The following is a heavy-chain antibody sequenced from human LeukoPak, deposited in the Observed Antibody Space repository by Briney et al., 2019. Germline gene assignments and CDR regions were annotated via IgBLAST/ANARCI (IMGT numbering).Heavy chain of an antibody. Sequence: ASVKVSCKASGYTVTSYGISWVRQAPGQGLEWMGWSSAYNGNTNYAQKLQGRVTMTTDTSTSTAYMELRRLRSDDTAVYYGARDFHSLNYCSGGSCYELGYWGQGTLVTVSS. CDR3: ARDFHSLNYCSGGSCYELGY. V-gene: IGHV1-18*01. CDR2: SSAYNGNT. CDR1: GYTVTSYG. J-gene: IGHJ4*02. D-gene: IGHD2-15*01.